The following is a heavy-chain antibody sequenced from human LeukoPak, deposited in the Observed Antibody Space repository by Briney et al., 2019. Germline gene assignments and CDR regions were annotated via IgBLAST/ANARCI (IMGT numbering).Heavy chain of an antibody. Sequence: GGSLRLSCAASGFTFSTHIMNWVRHAPGKGLEWVSSITDTSHIYDAYSVKGRFTISRDNTKNSLYLQMNSLRAEDTAVYYCARKRLVTLSYYYYGMDVWGQGTTVTVSS. V-gene: IGHV3-21*04. J-gene: IGHJ6*02. CDR3: ARKRLVTLSYYYYGMDV. D-gene: IGHD3-9*01. CDR2: ITDTSHI. CDR1: GFTFSTHI.